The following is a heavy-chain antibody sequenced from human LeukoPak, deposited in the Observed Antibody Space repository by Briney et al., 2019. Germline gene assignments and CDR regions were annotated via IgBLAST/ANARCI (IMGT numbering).Heavy chain of an antibody. J-gene: IGHJ4*02. CDR3: ARRGIAVAGYFDY. CDR2: IYYSGST. Sequence: SETLSLTCTVSGGSISSYYWSWIRQPLGKGLEWIGYIYYSGSTNYNPSLKSRVTISVDTSKNQFSLKLSSVTAADTAVYYCARRGIAVAGYFDYWGQGTLVTVSS. CDR1: GGSISSYY. V-gene: IGHV4-59*08. D-gene: IGHD6-19*01.